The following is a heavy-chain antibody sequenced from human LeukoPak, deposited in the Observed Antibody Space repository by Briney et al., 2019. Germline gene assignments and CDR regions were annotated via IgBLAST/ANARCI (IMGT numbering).Heavy chain of an antibody. V-gene: IGHV1-69*05. CDR3: ARDRDDYGDYLYYFDY. CDR2: IIPIFGTA. D-gene: IGHD4-17*01. Sequence: SVKVSCKASVGTFSSYAISWGRQAPGQGLEWMGRIIPIFGTANYAQKFQGRVTITTDESTSTAYMELSSLRSEDTAVYYCARDRDDYGDYLYYFDYWGQGTLVTVSS. CDR1: VGTFSSYA. J-gene: IGHJ4*02.